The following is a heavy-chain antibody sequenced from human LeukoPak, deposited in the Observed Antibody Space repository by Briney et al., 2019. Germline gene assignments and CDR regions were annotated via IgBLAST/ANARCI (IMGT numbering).Heavy chain of an antibody. Sequence: GGSLRLSCAASGFTFSSYWMCWVRQAPGKGLEWGADIKEDGSGKYYVDSVKGRFTISRDNARNSLYLEMNHLRVEDTAVYYCARAKDSWGQGTLVTVSS. CDR2: IKEDGSGK. CDR1: GFTFSSYW. J-gene: IGHJ4*02. CDR3: ARAKDS. V-gene: IGHV3-7*01.